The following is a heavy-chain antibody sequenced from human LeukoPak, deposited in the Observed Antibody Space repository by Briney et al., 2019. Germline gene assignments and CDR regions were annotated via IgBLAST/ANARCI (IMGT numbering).Heavy chain of an antibody. CDR3: AKDDNSWSLDY. J-gene: IGHJ4*02. V-gene: IGHV3-7*01. Sequence: GGSLRLSCAASGFTFSHYWMSWVRQAPGKGLERVASIKQDGSQKYYGDSVKGRFTISRDNAKNSLYLQMNSLRAEDTVFYYCAKDDNSWSLDYWGQGTLVTVSS. D-gene: IGHD6-13*01. CDR1: GFTFSHYW. CDR2: IKQDGSQK.